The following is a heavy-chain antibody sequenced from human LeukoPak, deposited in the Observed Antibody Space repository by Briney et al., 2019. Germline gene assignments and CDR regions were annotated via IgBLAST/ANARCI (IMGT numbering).Heavy chain of an antibody. V-gene: IGHV3-23*01. CDR2: ISGSGGST. Sequence: PGGALRPSFAAPGFTFCNHSISWVRQAPGEGVGWGSAISGSGGSTYYADSVKGRFTISRDNSKNTLYLQMNSLRAEDTAVYYCALNGREVPSGAFDIWGQGTMVTVSS. CDR1: GFTFCNHS. D-gene: IGHD3-16*02. CDR3: ALNGREVPSGAFDI. J-gene: IGHJ3*02.